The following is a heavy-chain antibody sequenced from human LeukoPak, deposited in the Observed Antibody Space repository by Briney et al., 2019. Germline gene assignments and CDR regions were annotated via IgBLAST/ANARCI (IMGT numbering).Heavy chain of an antibody. Sequence: PGGSLRLSCAASGFTVSSNFMSWVRQAPGKGLEWVSVIFSGGTIYYADSVKGRFTISRDNSKNTLYLQMNNLRAEDTAVHYCARGAIPAVLYYFDYWGQGSLVTVSS. CDR2: IFSGGTI. J-gene: IGHJ4*02. CDR3: ARGAIPAVLYYFDY. CDR1: GFTVSSNF. V-gene: IGHV3-66*01. D-gene: IGHD1-14*01.